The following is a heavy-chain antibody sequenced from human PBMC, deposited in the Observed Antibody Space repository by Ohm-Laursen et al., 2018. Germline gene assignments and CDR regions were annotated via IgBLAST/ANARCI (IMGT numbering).Heavy chain of an antibody. J-gene: IGHJ5*02. CDR1: GFTFSDYY. Sequence: SLRLSCSASGFTFSDYYITWIRQAPGKGLEWVSYISSTGTYKYYADSLKGRFTISRDNSKNTLYLQMNSLRAEDTAVYYCARESITARLSTANWFDPWGQGTLVTVSS. V-gene: IGHV3-11*06. CDR3: ARESITARLSTANWFDP. CDR2: ISSTGTYK. D-gene: IGHD6-6*01.